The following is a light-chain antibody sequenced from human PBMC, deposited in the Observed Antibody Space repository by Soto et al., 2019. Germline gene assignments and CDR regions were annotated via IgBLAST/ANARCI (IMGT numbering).Light chain of an antibody. Sequence: DIQMTQSPSTLSGSVGDRVTVTCRASQSISSWLAWYQQKPGKAPNLLIYKASSLESGVPSRFSGSASGTEFTLTISSLQPDDFATYYCQQYDNYPLTFGGGTKVDIK. CDR3: QQYDNYPLT. CDR1: QSISSW. J-gene: IGKJ4*01. V-gene: IGKV1-5*03. CDR2: KAS.